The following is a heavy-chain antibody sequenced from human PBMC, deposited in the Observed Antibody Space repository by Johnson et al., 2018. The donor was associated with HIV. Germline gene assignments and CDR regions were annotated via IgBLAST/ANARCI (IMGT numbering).Heavy chain of an antibody. V-gene: IGHV3-7*01. Sequence: VQLLESGGGLVQPGGSLRLSCAVSGFTFGDYAMSWFRQAPGKGLEWVANIKQDGSEKYYVDSVKGRFTISRDNAKNTLYLQMNSLRAEDTAVYYCARAGQQWLADAFDIWGQGTMVTVSS. CDR1: GFTFGDYA. CDR3: ARAGQQWLADAFDI. J-gene: IGHJ3*02. D-gene: IGHD6-19*01. CDR2: IKQDGSEK.